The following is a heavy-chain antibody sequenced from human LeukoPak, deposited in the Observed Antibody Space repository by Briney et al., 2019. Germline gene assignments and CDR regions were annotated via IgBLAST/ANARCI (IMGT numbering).Heavy chain of an antibody. CDR2: ICPDGTVT. V-gene: IGHV3-74*01. CDR1: GFTFSTYC. CDR3: VTDSRSADY. Sequence: GGSLRLSCAASGFTFSTYCMHWVRQAPGKGPMWVSRICPDGTVTNYADSVKARFIISRDNARNTVYLQMNSLRVEDTAVYYCVTDSRSADYWGQGTLVTVSS. J-gene: IGHJ4*02.